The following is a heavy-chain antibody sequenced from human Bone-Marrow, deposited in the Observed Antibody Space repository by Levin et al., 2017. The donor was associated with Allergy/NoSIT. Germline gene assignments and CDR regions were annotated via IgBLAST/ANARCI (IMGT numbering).Heavy chain of an antibody. D-gene: IGHD1-14*01. CDR1: GFTVSSNY. V-gene: IGHV3-53*01. CDR3: AREDSVSGYFDH. Sequence: QPGGSLRLSCVASGFTVSSNYMSWVRQAPGKGLEWVSVIYKDGDTYYTDSVKGRFTISRDTSKNTVYLQMSNLRVDDTAVYYCAREDSVSGYFDHWGQGSLVTVSS. CDR2: IYKDGDT. J-gene: IGHJ4*02.